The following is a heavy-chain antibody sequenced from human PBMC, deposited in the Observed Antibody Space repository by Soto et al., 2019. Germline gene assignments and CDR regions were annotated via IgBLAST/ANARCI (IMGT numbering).Heavy chain of an antibody. J-gene: IGHJ6*02. CDR2: ISDYNDDT. CDR1: GYTFSSYG. CDR3: ARERRDAYSLFYGTDG. V-gene: IGHV1-18*01. Sequence: QVQLVQSGAEVKKPGASVKVSCKASGYTFSSYGISWVRQAPGQGLEWMGWISDYNDDTNYAQILQGRGPMTTDTSTSTADMELRSLRSDDTAVYYGARERRDAYSLFYGTDGWGQGTTVTVSS. D-gene: IGHD4-4*01.